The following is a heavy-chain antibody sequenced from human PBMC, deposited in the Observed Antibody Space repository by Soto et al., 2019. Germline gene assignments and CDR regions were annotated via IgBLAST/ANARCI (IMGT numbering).Heavy chain of an antibody. J-gene: IGHJ5*02. CDR1: GFTFTSYA. Sequence: ASVKVSCKASGFTFTSYAMHWVRQAPGQRLEWMGWVNAGNGNTKYSQKFQGRVTITRDTSASTAYMELSILRSEDTAVYYCARVPPYSSSSSFSGWFDPRGQGTLVTVSS. CDR3: ARVPPYSSSSSFSGWFDP. D-gene: IGHD6-6*01. V-gene: IGHV1-3*01. CDR2: VNAGNGNT.